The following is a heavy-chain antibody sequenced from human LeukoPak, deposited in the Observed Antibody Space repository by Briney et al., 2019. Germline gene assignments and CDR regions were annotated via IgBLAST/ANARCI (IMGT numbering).Heavy chain of an antibody. Sequence: QPGGSLRLSCAASGFTFSSYAMSWVRQAPGKGLEWVSAIGGSGGSTYYAAFVRGRFTTSGANSKNTLYLQMNSLRAEDTAVFYCAKDWSFTAPYSFDYWGQGTLVTVSS. V-gene: IGHV3-23*01. J-gene: IGHJ4*02. CDR1: GFTFSSYA. CDR2: IGGSGGST. D-gene: IGHD5-18*01. CDR3: AKDWSFTAPYSFDY.